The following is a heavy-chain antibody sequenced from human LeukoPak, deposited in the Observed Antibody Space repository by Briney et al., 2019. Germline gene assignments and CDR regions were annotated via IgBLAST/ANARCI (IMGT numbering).Heavy chain of an antibody. CDR3: ARDAYMNDRWFYRMDV. Sequence: SVKVSCKASGGTFTTYSISWVRQAPGQGLEWMGRTIPLLRMTNYAQRFQGRVTIIADKSTSTAHLELSGLRSEDTAVYYCARDAYMNDRWFYRMDVWGQGTTIIVSS. V-gene: IGHV1-69*04. D-gene: IGHD2-15*01. J-gene: IGHJ6*02. CDR2: TIPLLRMT. CDR1: GGTFTTYS.